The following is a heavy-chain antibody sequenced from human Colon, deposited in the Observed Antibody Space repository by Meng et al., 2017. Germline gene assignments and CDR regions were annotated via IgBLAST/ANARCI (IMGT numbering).Heavy chain of an antibody. V-gene: IGHV4-4*07. J-gene: IGHJ4*02. D-gene: IGHD3-10*01. CDR2: IYTNGIT. Sequence: QVQVQEAGPGLVKPSETLPLTCTVSGASSSNYHWSWIRQTAGKGLEYIGRIYTNGITNYNPSLKTRVTMSVDRSKNQLSLKLSSVAAADTAVYYCARDLATYYLDFWGQGTLVTVSS. CDR1: GASSSNYH. CDR3: ARDLATYYLDF.